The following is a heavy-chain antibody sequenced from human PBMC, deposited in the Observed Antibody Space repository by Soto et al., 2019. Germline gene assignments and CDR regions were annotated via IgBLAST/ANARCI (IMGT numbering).Heavy chain of an antibody. CDR2: ISYDGSNK. V-gene: IGHV3-30*18. CDR1: GFTFSSYG. CDR3: AKEIGSEFDY. Sequence: GGSLRLSCAASGFTFSSYGMHWVRQAPGKGLEWVAVISYDGSNKYYADSVKGRFTITRDNSKNTLYLQMNSLRAEDTTVYYCAKEIGSEFDYWGQGTLLTVSS. J-gene: IGHJ4*02.